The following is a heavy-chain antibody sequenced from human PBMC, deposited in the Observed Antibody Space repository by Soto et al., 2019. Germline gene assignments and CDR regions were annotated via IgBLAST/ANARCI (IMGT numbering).Heavy chain of an antibody. CDR3: ARDHVVVVVAATTHYYYYGMVV. V-gene: IGHV4-30-4*01. J-gene: IGHJ6*02. Sequence: PSETLSLTCTVSGGSISSGDYYWSWIRQPPGKGLEWIGYIYYSGSTYYNPSLKSRVTISVDTSKNQFSLKLSSVTAADTAVYYCARDHVVVVVAATTHYYYYGMVVWGQGTTVTVSS. CDR1: GGSISSGDYY. CDR2: IYYSGST. D-gene: IGHD2-15*01.